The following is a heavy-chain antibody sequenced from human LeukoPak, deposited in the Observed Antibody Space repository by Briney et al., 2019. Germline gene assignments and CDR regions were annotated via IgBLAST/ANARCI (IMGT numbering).Heavy chain of an antibody. CDR2: ISAYNGNT. D-gene: IGHD5-12*01. CDR1: GYTFTSYG. J-gene: IGHJ4*02. CDR3: ASSGYGGPFDY. Sequence: EASVKVSCKASGYTFTSYGISWVRQAPGQGLEWIGWISAYNGNTNYAQKLQGRVTMTTDTSTSTAYMELRSLRSDDTAVYYCASSGYGGPFDYWGQGTLVTVSS. V-gene: IGHV1-18*01.